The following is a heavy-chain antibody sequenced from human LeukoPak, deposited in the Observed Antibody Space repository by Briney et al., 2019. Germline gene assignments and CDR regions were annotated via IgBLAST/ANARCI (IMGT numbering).Heavy chain of an antibody. D-gene: IGHD3-22*01. J-gene: IGHJ4*02. CDR3: ARDHGGYYAVDY. Sequence: GGSLRLSCAASGFTFSSYSMNWVRQAPGKGLEWVSSISSSSSYIYYADSVKGRFTTSRDNAKNSLYLQMNSLRAEDTAVYYCARDHGGYYAVDYWGQGTLVTVSS. CDR2: ISSSSSYI. V-gene: IGHV3-21*01. CDR1: GFTFSSYS.